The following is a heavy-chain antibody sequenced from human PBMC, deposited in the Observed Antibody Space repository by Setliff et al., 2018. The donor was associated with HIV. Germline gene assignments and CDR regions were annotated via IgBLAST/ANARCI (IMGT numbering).Heavy chain of an antibody. J-gene: IGHJ4*02. V-gene: IGHV4-38-2*01. CDR1: GYSISSGYY. CDR3: AKKGNGDYHLDY. D-gene: IGHD4-17*01. CDR2: IYHSAST. Sequence: SETLSLTCAVSGYSISSGYYWGWIRQPPGKGLEWIGSIYHSASTSYNPSLRSRVTISVDTSKNQFSLKLSSVTAVDTAVYYCAKKGNGDYHLDYWGQGTLVTVSS.